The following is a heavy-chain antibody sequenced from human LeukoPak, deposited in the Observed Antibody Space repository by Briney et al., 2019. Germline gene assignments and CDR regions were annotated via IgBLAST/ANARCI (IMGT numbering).Heavy chain of an antibody. CDR3: AGDFTSVVTSGY. CDR1: GFTFSSYG. V-gene: IGHV3-48*03. Sequence: PGGSLRLSCAVSGFTFSSYGMNWVRQAPGKGLEWVSYIGSSGSTIYYADSVKGRFTISRDNAKNSLYLQMNSLRAEDTAVYYCAGDFTSVVTSGYWGQGTLVTVSS. J-gene: IGHJ4*02. D-gene: IGHD4-23*01. CDR2: IGSSGSTI.